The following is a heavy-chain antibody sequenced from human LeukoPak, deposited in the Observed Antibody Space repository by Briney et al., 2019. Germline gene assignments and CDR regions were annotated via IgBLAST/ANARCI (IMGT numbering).Heavy chain of an antibody. CDR3: ARGLYGQTFDY. D-gene: IGHD2-8*01. J-gene: IGHJ4*02. CDR1: GYTFTSYD. V-gene: IGHV1-8*02. CDR2: MNPNTGNT. Sequence: ASVKVSCKASGYTFTSYDINWVRQARGQGLEWMGWMNPNTGNTGYAQKFQGRVTMTRDMSTSTVYMELSSLRSEDTAVYYCARGLYGQTFDYWGQGTLVTVSS.